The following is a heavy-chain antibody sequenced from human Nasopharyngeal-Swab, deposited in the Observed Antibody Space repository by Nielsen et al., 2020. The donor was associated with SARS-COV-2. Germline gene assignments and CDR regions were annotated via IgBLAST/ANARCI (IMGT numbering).Heavy chain of an antibody. V-gene: IGHV1-2*06. CDR1: GYTFVGYY. CDR2: INPNSGGT. J-gene: IGHJ4*02. Sequence: ASVKVSCKASGYTFVGYYMHWVRQAPGQGLEWMGRINPNSGGTNYAQKFQGRVTMTRDTSISTAYMELSRLRSDDTAVYYCARSPYADPLGLVYWGQGTLVTVSS. CDR3: ARSPYADPLGLVY. D-gene: IGHD4-17*01.